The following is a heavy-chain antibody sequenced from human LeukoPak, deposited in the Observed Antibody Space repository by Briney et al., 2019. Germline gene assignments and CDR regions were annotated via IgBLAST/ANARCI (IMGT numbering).Heavy chain of an antibody. CDR3: ARVKVATITVDY. V-gene: IGHV4-31*03. CDR1: GGSISSGGYY. D-gene: IGHD5-12*01. J-gene: IGHJ4*02. CDR2: IYYSGST. Sequence: SQTLSLTCTVSGGSISSGGYYWRWIRQHPGKGLEWIGYIYYSGSTYYNPSLKSRVTISVDTSKNQFSLKLSSVTAADTAVYYCARVKVATITVDYWGQGTLVTVSS.